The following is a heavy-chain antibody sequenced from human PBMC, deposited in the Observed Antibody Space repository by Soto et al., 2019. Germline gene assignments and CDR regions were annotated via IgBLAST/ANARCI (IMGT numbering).Heavy chain of an antibody. Sequence: QVQLVESGGGVVQPGRSLRLSCAASGFTFSSYGMHWVRQAPGKGLEWVAVIWCDGSNKYYADSVKGRFTISRDNSKNALYLQMVSLRAEDTAVYYCARDRDYCSGGSCPSPYYYYGMDVWGQGTTVTVSS. CDR2: IWCDGSNK. CDR1: GFTFSSYG. CDR3: ARDRDYCSGGSCPSPYYYYGMDV. D-gene: IGHD2-15*01. J-gene: IGHJ6*02. V-gene: IGHV3-33*01.